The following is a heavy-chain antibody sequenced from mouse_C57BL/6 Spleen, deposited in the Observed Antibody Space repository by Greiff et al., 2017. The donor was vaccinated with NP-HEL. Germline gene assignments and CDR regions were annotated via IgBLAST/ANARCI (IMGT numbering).Heavy chain of an antibody. J-gene: IGHJ1*03. CDR2: ISSGSSTI. CDR1: GFTFSDYG. CDR3: ARPYDGYYEYWYFDV. Sequence: EVMLVESGGGLVKPGGSLKLSCAASGFTFSDYGMHWVRQAPEKGLEWVAYISSGSSTIYYADTVKGRFTISRDNAKNTLFLQMTSLRSEDTAMYYCARPYDGYYEYWYFDVWGTGTTVTVSS. V-gene: IGHV5-17*01. D-gene: IGHD2-3*01.